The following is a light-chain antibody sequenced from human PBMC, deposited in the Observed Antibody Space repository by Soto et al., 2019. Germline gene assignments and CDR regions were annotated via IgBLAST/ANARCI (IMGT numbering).Light chain of an antibody. CDR1: SSDVGGYNY. CDR2: DVG. CDR3: CSFAGSYTRV. J-gene: IGLJ1*01. V-gene: IGLV2-11*01. Sequence: QSALTQPRSVSGSPGQSVTISCTGTSSDVGGYNYVSWYQQHPGKAPKLMIYDVGKRPSGVPDRFSGSKSDNTASLTISGLQAEDEADYYCCSFAGSYTRVFGTGT.